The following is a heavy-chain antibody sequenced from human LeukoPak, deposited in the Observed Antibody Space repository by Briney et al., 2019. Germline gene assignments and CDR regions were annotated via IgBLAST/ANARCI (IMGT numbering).Heavy chain of an antibody. J-gene: IGHJ4*02. CDR1: RFTFSNYW. CDR3: ARPELPGWSVLFDF. CDR2: IDQDGSEK. D-gene: IGHD2-15*01. Sequence: GGSLRLSCAASRFTFSNYWMSWVRQAPGKGLEWVANIDQDGSEKYYAESVRGRFTISRDNAKNSLYLQMNSLRADDTAVYYCARPELPGWSVLFDFWGQGTLVTVSS. V-gene: IGHV3-7*01.